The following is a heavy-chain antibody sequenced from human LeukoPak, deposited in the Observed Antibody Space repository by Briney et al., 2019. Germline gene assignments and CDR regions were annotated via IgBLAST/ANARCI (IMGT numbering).Heavy chain of an antibody. V-gene: IGHV4-30-4*01. Sequence: SETLSLTCNVSGASVSTGDYAWSWIRQSPGKGLEWIGYMYYSGNFYFNPSLKSRLSMSLDTSKNQFSLRLSSVTAADTAVYYCARYFPRFGESFDYWGQGTLVTVSS. D-gene: IGHD3-10*01. CDR2: MYYSGNF. CDR1: GASVSTGDYA. CDR3: ARYFPRFGESFDY. J-gene: IGHJ4*02.